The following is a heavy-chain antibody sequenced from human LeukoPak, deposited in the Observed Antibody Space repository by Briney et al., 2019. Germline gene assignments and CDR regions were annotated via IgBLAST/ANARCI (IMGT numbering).Heavy chain of an antibody. V-gene: IGHV1-2*02. CDR3: ARGPTVWFGELSYYYYYMDV. Sequence: GASVKVSCKASGYTFTGYYMHWVRQAPGQGLEWMGWINPNSGGTNYAQKFQGRVTMTRDTSISTAYMELSRLRSDDTAVYYCARGPTVWFGELSYYYYYMDVWGKGTTVTISS. CDR2: INPNSGGT. J-gene: IGHJ6*03. CDR1: GYTFTGYY. D-gene: IGHD3-10*01.